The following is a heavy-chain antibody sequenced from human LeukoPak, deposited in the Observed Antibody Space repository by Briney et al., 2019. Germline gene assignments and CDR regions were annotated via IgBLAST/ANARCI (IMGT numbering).Heavy chain of an antibody. CDR1: GYTFTSYY. CDR3: ARGRVLLWFGEVYYYYGMDV. D-gene: IGHD3-10*01. CDR2: INPSGGST. Sequence: ASVKVSCKASGYTFTSYYMHWVRQAPGQGLEWMGIINPSGGSTSYAQKFQGRVTMTRDTSTSTVYMELSSLRSEDTAVYYCARGRVLLWFGEVYYYYGMDVWGKGTTVTVPS. V-gene: IGHV1-46*01. J-gene: IGHJ6*04.